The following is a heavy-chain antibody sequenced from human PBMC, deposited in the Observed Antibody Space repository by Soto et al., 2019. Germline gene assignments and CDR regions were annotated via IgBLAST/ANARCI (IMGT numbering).Heavy chain of an antibody. CDR3: ARDGDGSGSSVGDFDL. CDR2: IYYSGST. D-gene: IGHD3-10*01. CDR1: GGSISSGGYY. V-gene: IGHV4-31*03. J-gene: IGHJ2*01. Sequence: SETLSLTCTVSGGSISSGGYYWSWIRQHPGKGLEWIGYIYYSGSTYYNPSLKSRVTISVDTSKNQFSLKLSSVTAADTAVYYCARDGDGSGSSVGDFDLWGSGTRVTVS.